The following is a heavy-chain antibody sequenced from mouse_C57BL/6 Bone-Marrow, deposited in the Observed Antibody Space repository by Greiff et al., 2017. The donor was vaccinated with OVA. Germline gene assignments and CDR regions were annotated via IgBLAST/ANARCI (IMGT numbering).Heavy chain of an antibody. V-gene: IGHV5-6*01. CDR2: ISSGGSYT. J-gene: IGHJ3*01. CDR3: ARQGGGYDYDAPPPY. Sequence: EVQRVESGGDLVKPGGSLKLSCAASGFTFSSYGMSWVRQTPDKRLEWVATISSGGSYTYYPDSVKGRFTISRDNAKNTLYLQMSRLKSEDTAMYYCARQGGGYDYDAPPPYWGQGTLVTVSA. CDR1: GFTFSSYG. D-gene: IGHD2-4*01.